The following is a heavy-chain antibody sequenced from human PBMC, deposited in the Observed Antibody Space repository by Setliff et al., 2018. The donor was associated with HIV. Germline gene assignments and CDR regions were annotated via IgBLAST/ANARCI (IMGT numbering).Heavy chain of an antibody. D-gene: IGHD3-10*01. V-gene: IGHV1-3*01. CDR2: INAGNGNT. J-gene: IGHJ6*03. CDR1: GYTFTSYA. Sequence: ASVKVSCKASGYTFTSYAIHWVRQAPGQRLEWMGWINAGNGNTKYSQKFQGRVTITRDTSASTAYMELSSLRSEDTAVYYCAREGKFRYYYYMDVWGKGTTVTVSS. CDR3: AREGKFRYYYYMDV.